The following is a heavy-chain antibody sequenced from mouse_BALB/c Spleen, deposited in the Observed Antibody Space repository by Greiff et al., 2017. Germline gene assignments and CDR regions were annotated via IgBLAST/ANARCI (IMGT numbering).Heavy chain of an antibody. CDR1: GYSFTDYI. CDR2: INPYYGST. Sequence: EVQLQQTGPELVKPGASVKISCKASGYSFTDYIMLWVKQSHGKSLEWIGNINPYYGSTSYNLKFKGKATLTVDKSSSTAYMQLNSLTSEDSAVYYCAATNGYWGQGTTLTVSS. J-gene: IGHJ2*01. CDR3: AATNGY. V-gene: IGHV1-39*01.